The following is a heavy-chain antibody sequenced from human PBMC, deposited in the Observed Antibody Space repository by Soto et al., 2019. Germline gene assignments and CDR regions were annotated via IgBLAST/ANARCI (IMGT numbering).Heavy chain of an antibody. CDR1: GGSLTKYY. CDR3: ARDNNDFWSLYPLAFDY. Sequence: SETLSLTCTVSGGSLTKYYWSWIRQHAGKGLEWIGRVSTSGNVVSKASLRSRLTMSVDTSKNQFSLRLTSVTAADTAVYYCARDNNDFWSLYPLAFDYWGQGALVTVSS. V-gene: IGHV4-4*07. CDR2: VSTSGNV. D-gene: IGHD3-3*01. J-gene: IGHJ4*02.